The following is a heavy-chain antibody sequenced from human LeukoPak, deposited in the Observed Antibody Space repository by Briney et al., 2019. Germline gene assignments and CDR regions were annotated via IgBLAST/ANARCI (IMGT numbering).Heavy chain of an antibody. CDR1: GGSISSSSYY. D-gene: IGHD2-15*01. J-gene: IGHJ4*02. Sequence: SETLSLTCTVSGGSISSSSYYWGWIRQPPGKGLEWIGSIYYSGSTYYNPSLKSRVTISVDTSKNQFSLKLSSVTAADTAVYYCARHYQYCSGGSCYPLFDYWGQGTLVTVSS. CDR2: IYYSGST. V-gene: IGHV4-39*01. CDR3: ARHYQYCSGGSCYPLFDY.